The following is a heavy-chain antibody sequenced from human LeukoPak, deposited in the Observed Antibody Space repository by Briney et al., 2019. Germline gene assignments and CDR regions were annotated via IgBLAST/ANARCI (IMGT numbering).Heavy chain of an antibody. CDR2: IWSDGTNR. V-gene: IGHV3-33*01. CDR1: GFIFSHHG. J-gene: IGHJ4*01. Sequence: GGSLRLSRAASGFIFSHHGMHWVRQAPGQGLEWVAVIWSDGTNRFYADSVKGRLTISRDNSQNTVFLQMDSLRVKDTAIYYRARDAQRGFDYSNSLKYWGHGTLVTVSS. D-gene: IGHD4-11*01. CDR3: ARDAQRGFDYSNSLKY.